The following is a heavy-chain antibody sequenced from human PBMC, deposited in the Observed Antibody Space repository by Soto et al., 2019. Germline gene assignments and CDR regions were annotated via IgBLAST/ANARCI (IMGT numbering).Heavy chain of an antibody. D-gene: IGHD2-2*01. J-gene: IGHJ5*02. CDR1: GGSIISYY. CDR2: IYYIGST. CDR3: ARGLRRQLLNWFDP. V-gene: IGHV4-59*01. Sequence: SETLSLTCTFSGGSIISYYWSWIRQPPGKGLEWIGYIYYIGSTNYNPSLKSRVTISVDTSKNQFSLKLSSVTAADTAVYYCARGLRRQLLNWFDPWGQGTLVTVSS.